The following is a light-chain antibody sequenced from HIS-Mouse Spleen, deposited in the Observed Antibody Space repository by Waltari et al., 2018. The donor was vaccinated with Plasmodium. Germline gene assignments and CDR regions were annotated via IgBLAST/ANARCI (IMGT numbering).Light chain of an antibody. V-gene: IGLV2-8*01. Sequence: QSALTQPPSASGSPGQSVTISCTGTSSDVGGYNYVSWYQQHPGKAPKLMIYEVSKRPSGVPDRLSGSKSGNTASLTVSGLQAEDEADYYGSSYAGSNNLVFGGGTKLTVL. CDR2: EVS. J-gene: IGLJ2*01. CDR1: SSDVGGYNY. CDR3: SSYAGSNNLV.